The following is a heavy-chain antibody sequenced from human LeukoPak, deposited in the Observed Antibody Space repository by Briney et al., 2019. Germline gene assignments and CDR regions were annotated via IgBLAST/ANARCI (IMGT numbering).Heavy chain of an antibody. D-gene: IGHD3-22*01. J-gene: IGHJ5*02. CDR1: GGSIGSYY. Sequence: PSETLSLTCTVSGGSIGSYYWSWIRQPPGKGLEWIGYIYYSGSTNYNPSLKSRVTISVDTSKNQFSLKLSSVTAADTAVYYCARPRGSSGPLDPWGQGTLVTVSS. CDR3: ARPRGSSGPLDP. CDR2: IYYSGST. V-gene: IGHV4-59*01.